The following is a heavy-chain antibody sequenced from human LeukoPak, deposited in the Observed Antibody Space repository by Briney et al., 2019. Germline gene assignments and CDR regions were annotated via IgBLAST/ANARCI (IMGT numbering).Heavy chain of an antibody. CDR3: VKTMIPLFLPAAFDY. CDR2: ITSDGANT. V-gene: IGHV3-64D*06. Sequence: GGSLRLSCSASGFTFSRFPMNWVRQAPGKGLESVSSITSDGANTYYTDSVKGRFAISRDNSKNTLYLQMGSLRADDTAVYYCVKTMIPLFLPAAFDYWGQGALVTVSS. CDR1: GFTFSRFP. D-gene: IGHD3-22*01. J-gene: IGHJ4*02.